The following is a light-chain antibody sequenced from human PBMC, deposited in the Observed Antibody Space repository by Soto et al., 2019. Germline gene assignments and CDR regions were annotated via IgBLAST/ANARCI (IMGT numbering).Light chain of an antibody. CDR3: LQRSDRLPIT. V-gene: IGKV3-11*01. J-gene: IGKJ5*01. CDR2: DAS. Sequence: EIVLTQSPATLSLSPGERGTLSCRASQSVSSHLAWYQQKPGQAPRLLIYDASQRPTGIPARFSGSGSGTDFTLTISSLEPEDSAVYYCLQRSDRLPITFGQGTRLE. CDR1: QSVSSH.